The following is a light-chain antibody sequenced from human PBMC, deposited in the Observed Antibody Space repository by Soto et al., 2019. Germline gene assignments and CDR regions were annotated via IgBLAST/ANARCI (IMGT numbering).Light chain of an antibody. CDR2: DAS. CDR3: QQCNNWPPIT. Sequence: EIVLTQSPATLSLSPGERATLSCRASQSVSHYLAWYQQRPGQAPRLLIYDASSRAPGIPARFSGSGSGTDFTLTISSLEPEDFAFYYCQQCNNWPPITFGQGTRLEIK. CDR1: QSVSHY. J-gene: IGKJ5*01. V-gene: IGKV3-11*01.